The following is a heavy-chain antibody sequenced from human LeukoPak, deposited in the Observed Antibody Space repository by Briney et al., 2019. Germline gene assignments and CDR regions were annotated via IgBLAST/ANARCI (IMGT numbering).Heavy chain of an antibody. V-gene: IGHV4-34*01. D-gene: IGHD5-18*01. J-gene: IGHJ4*02. CDR2: INHSGST. Sequence: SETLPLTCAVYGGSFSGYCWSWIRQPPGKGLEWIGEINHSGSTNYNPSLKSRVTISVDTSKNQFSLKLSSVTAADTAVYYCARVKGTQLWLLGQYYFDYWGQGTLVTVSS. CDR3: ARVKGTQLWLLGQYYFDY. CDR1: GGSFSGYC.